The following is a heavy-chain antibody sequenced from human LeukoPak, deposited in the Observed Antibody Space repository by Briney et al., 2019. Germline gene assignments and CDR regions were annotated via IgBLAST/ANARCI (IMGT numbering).Heavy chain of an antibody. V-gene: IGHV3-9*01. Sequence: GGSLRLSCAASGFTFDDYAMHWVWQAPGKGLEWVSGISWNSGSIGYADSVKGRFTISRDNAKNSLYLQMNSLRAEDTALYYCAKDIRYSSTYGMDVWGQGTTVTVSS. CDR2: ISWNSGSI. CDR1: GFTFDDYA. J-gene: IGHJ6*02. D-gene: IGHD6-13*01. CDR3: AKDIRYSSTYGMDV.